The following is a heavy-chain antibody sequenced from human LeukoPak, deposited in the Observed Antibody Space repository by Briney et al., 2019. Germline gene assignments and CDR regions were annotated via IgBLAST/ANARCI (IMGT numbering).Heavy chain of an antibody. V-gene: IGHV3-30*03. Sequence: GGSLRLSCAASGFTFSSYGMHWVRQAPGKGLEWVAVISYDGSNKYYADSVKGRFTISRDNSKNTLYLQMNSLRAEDTALYYCARNKPYYGTVDYWGQGTLVTVSS. J-gene: IGHJ4*02. CDR1: GFTFSSYG. CDR3: ARNKPYYGTVDY. D-gene: IGHD3-22*01. CDR2: ISYDGSNK.